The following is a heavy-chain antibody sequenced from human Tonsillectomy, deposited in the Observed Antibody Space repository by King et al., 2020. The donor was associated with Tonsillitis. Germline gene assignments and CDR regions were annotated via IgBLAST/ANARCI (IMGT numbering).Heavy chain of an antibody. CDR3: ARDRSGFYYGSGSPAHWFDP. Sequence: QLQESGPGLVKPSETQSLTCTVSGGSISSYYWSWIRQPPGKGLEWIGCIYYNGSTNYNPSLKSRVTISVDTSKNQFSPKLISVTAADTAVYFCARDRSGFYYGSGSPAHWFDPWGQGTLVTVSS. CDR2: IYYNGST. D-gene: IGHD3-10*01. J-gene: IGHJ5*02. V-gene: IGHV4-59*01. CDR1: GGSISSYY.